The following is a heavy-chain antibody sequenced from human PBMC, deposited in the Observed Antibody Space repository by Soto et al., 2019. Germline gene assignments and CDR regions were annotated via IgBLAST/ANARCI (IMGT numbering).Heavy chain of an antibody. CDR3: AKDGVWFGESLAFDI. CDR2: ISGSGGST. J-gene: IGHJ3*02. CDR1: GFTFSSYA. V-gene: IGHV3-23*01. Sequence: PGGSLRLSCAASGFTFSSYAMSWVRQAPGKGLEWVSAISGSGGSTYYADSVKGRFTISRDNSKNTLYLQMNSLRAEDTALYYCAKDGVWFGESLAFDIWGQGTMVTVSS. D-gene: IGHD3-10*01.